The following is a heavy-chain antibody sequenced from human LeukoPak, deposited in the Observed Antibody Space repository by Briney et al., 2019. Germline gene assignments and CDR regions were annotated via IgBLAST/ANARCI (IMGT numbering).Heavy chain of an antibody. CDR2: ISSSGGST. V-gene: IGHV3-23*01. Sequence: PGGSLRLSCAASGFTFSIYAMSWVRQAPGKGLECVSAISSSGGSTYYADSVRGRVTISRDNSKNTLYLQMNILRAEDMAVYYCAKVGRSYCGGDYYKDAFDIGGEGTIVTVS. J-gene: IGHJ3*02. CDR3: AKVGRSYCGGDYYKDAFDI. CDR1: GFTFSIYA. D-gene: IGHD2-21*02.